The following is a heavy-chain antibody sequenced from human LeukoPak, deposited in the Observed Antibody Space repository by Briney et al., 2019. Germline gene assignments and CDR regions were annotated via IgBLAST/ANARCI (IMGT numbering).Heavy chain of an antibody. D-gene: IGHD1-26*01. Sequence: GGSLRLSCTSSGFTFGDYAMSWSRQAPGKGLEWVGFIRSKTYGGTTEYAASAKGRFTISRDDSKSIAYLQMNSLNTEDTAVYYCTRDGMGDFDYWGQGTLVTVSS. CDR2: IRSKTYGGTT. V-gene: IGHV3-49*03. CDR1: GFTFGDYA. CDR3: TRDGMGDFDY. J-gene: IGHJ4*02.